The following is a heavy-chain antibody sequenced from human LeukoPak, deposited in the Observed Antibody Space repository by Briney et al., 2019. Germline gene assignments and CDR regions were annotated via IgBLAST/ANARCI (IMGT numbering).Heavy chain of an antibody. CDR2: IHNSGRT. V-gene: IGHV4-61*08. D-gene: IGHD5-24*01. CDR1: GGSVSSGDNY. CDR3: AGYNLPEYYFDY. Sequence: SETLSLTCTVSGGSVSSGDNYWNWIRQSPGEGLEWIGYIHNSGRTTYNPSLKSRSTILLDTSKNQFSLKLSSVTAADTAVYYCAGYNLPEYYFDYWGQGTLVTVSS. J-gene: IGHJ4*02.